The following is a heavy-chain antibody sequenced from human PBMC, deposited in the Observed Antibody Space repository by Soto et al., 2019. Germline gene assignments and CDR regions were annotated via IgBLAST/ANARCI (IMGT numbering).Heavy chain of an antibody. Sequence: ASVKVSCKASGYTFTGYYMHWVRQAPGQGLEWMGWINPNSGGTNYAQKFQGWVTMTRDTSISTAYMELSRLRSDDTAVYYCARARAPGDHSAFDIWGQGTMVTVSS. J-gene: IGHJ3*02. V-gene: IGHV1-2*04. CDR1: GYTFTGYY. CDR3: ARARAPGDHSAFDI. D-gene: IGHD7-27*01. CDR2: INPNSGGT.